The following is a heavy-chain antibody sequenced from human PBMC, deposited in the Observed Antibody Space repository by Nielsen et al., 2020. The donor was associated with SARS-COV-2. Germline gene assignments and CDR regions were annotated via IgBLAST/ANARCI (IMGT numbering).Heavy chain of an antibody. CDR1: GFTFSSYS. Sequence: GESLKISCAASGFTFSSYSMNWVRQAPGKGLEWVSSISSSSSYIYYADSVKGRFTISRDNAKNSLYLQMNSLRAEDTALYYCAKAPNPLAAAGYYYFDYWGQGTLVTVSS. V-gene: IGHV3-21*04. CDR2: ISSSSSYI. CDR3: AKAPNPLAAAGYYYFDY. J-gene: IGHJ4*02. D-gene: IGHD6-13*01.